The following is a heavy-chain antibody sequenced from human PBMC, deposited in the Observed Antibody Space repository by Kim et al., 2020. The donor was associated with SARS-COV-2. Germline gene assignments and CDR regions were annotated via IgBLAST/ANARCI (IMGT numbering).Heavy chain of an antibody. D-gene: IGHD6-13*01. CDR3: ARGLPPYSSSWSFAYRKSSIWFDP. Sequence: SETLSLTCAVYGGSFSGYYWSWIRQPPGKGLEWIGEINHSGSTNYNPSLKSRVTISVDTSKNQFSLKLSSVTAADTAVYYCARGLPPYSSSWSFAYRKSSIWFDPWGQGTLVTVSS. V-gene: IGHV4-34*01. CDR2: INHSGST. CDR1: GGSFSGYY. J-gene: IGHJ5*02.